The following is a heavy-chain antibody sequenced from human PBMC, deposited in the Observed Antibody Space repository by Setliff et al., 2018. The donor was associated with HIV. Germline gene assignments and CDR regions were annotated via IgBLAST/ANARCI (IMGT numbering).Heavy chain of an antibody. Sequence: PSETLSLTCAVSGGSISSSNWWSWVRQPPGKGLEWIGEIYHSGSTNYNPSLKSRVTISVDKSKNQFSLKLSSVTAADTAVYYCARAGLTLTDWFDPWGQGSLVTVSS. CDR2: IYHSGST. V-gene: IGHV4-4*02. CDR1: GGSISSSNW. J-gene: IGHJ5*02. CDR3: ARAGLTLTDWFDP.